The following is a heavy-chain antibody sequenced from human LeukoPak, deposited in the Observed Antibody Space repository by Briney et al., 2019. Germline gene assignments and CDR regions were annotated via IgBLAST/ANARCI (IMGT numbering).Heavy chain of an antibody. CDR2: IVVGSGNT. CDR3: AARYYDSSGYYPSYAFDI. CDR1: GFTFTSSA. Sequence: SVKVSCKASGFTFTSSAMQWVRQARGQRLEWIGWIVVGSGNTNYAQKFQERVTITRNMSTSTAYMELSSLRSEDTAVYYCAARYYDSSGYYPSYAFDIWGQGTMVTVSS. D-gene: IGHD3-22*01. J-gene: IGHJ3*02. V-gene: IGHV1-58*02.